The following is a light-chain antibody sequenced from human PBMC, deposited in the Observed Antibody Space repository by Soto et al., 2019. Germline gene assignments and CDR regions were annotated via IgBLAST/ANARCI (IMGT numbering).Light chain of an antibody. CDR3: QSYDANLNGYV. V-gene: IGLV1-40*01. CDR1: SSNIAAGYD. Sequence: QSVLTQPPSMSVAPGQSVTISCTGSSSNIAAGYDVHLHQQPPGAAPKLLIYANTNRPSGVPDRFSGSKSGTTASLAITGLQAEDEAAYYCQSYDANLNGYVVGTGTKLAV. J-gene: IGLJ1*01. CDR2: ANT.